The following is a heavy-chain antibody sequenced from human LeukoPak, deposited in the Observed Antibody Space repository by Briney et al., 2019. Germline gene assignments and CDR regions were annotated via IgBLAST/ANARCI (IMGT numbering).Heavy chain of an antibody. CDR2: IGAAGDT. V-gene: IGHV3-13*01. D-gene: IGHD1-7*01. CDR1: GFTFSTYD. J-gene: IGHJ2*01. Sequence: GSLRLSCAASGFTFSTYDMHWVRQVTGKDLGWVSAIGAAGDTYYPDSVKGRFTISRENVKNSLYLQMNSLRVEDTAVYYCARGWNSFWYFDFWGRGTQVTVS. CDR3: ARGWNSFWYFDF.